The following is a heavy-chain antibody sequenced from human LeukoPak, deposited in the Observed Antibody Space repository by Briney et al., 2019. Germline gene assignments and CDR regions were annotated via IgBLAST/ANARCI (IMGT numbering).Heavy chain of an antibody. V-gene: IGHV3-23*01. Sequence: PGGSLRLSCAASGFTFSSYAMSWVRQAPGKGLEWVSAISGSGGSTYYADSVKGRFTISRDNAKNSLYLQMNSLRAEDTAVYYCARDIAMVVPVAGGMDVWGQGTTVTVSS. D-gene: IGHD5-18*01. CDR2: ISGSGGST. CDR1: GFTFSSYA. CDR3: ARDIAMVVPVAGGMDV. J-gene: IGHJ6*02.